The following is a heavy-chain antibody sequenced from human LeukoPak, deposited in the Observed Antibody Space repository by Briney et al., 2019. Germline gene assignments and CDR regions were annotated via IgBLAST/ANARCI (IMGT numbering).Heavy chain of an antibody. V-gene: IGHV4-39*01. Sequence: PSETLSLTCTVSGGSISSSSYYWGWIRQPPGKGLEWIGSIYYSGSTYYNPSLKSRVTISVDTSKNQFSLKLSPVTAADTAVYYCARHWSGYDYGVEPDYWGQGTLVTVSS. CDR2: IYYSGST. CDR3: ARHWSGYDYGVEPDY. CDR1: GGSISSSSYY. D-gene: IGHD5-12*01. J-gene: IGHJ4*02.